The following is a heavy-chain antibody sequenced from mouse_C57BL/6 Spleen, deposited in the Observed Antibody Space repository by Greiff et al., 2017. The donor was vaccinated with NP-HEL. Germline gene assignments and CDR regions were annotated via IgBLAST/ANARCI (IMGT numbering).Heavy chain of an antibody. D-gene: IGHD2-3*01. CDR2: IYPGDGDT. Sequence: VQLQQSGPELVKPGASVKISCKASGYAFSSSWMNWVKQRPGKGLEWIGRIYPGDGDTNYNGKFKGKATLTADKSSSTAYMQLSSLTTEDSAVYVCARWETDDGYYDAMDYWGQGTSVTVSS. CDR3: ARWETDDGYYDAMDY. CDR1: GYAFSSSW. V-gene: IGHV1-82*01. J-gene: IGHJ4*01.